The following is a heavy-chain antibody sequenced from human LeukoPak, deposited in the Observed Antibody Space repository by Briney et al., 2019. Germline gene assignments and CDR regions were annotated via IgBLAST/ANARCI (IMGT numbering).Heavy chain of an antibody. CDR2: INTGNGNT. J-gene: IGHJ4*02. Sequence: ASVKVSCKASGYSFTTYAMHWVRQAPGQRLEWMGWINTGNGNTKYLQKFQGRVTFTRDTSASTAYMELSSLRFEATAVYYCASVDYGDYWGQGTLVTVSS. CDR3: ASVDYGDY. V-gene: IGHV1-3*04. CDR1: GYSFTTYA.